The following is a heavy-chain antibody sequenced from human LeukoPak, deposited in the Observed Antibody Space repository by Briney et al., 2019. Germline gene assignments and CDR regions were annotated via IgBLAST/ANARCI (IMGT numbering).Heavy chain of an antibody. V-gene: IGHV3-30*14. J-gene: IGHJ4*02. CDR2: ISYDGSNK. CDR1: GFTFSSYA. Sequence: PGGSLRLSCAASGFTFSSYAMHWVRQAPGKGLEWVAVISYDGSNKYYADSVKGRFTISRDNSKNTLYLQMNSLRAGDTAVYYCARGLGDYWGQGTLVTVSS. CDR3: ARGLGDY. D-gene: IGHD3-10*01.